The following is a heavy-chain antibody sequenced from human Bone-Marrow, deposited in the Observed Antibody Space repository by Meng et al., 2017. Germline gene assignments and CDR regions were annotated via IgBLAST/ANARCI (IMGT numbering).Heavy chain of an antibody. CDR1: GFTFSSYV. Sequence: GESLKISFAASGFTFSSYVMHWVRQAPGKGLGWVAVITYDGSNKYYADSVKGRFTISRDNYKNTLYLQMNSLRAEDTAVYYCVRSIVTTYYFDYWGQGTLVTVSS. J-gene: IGHJ4*02. V-gene: IGHV3-30*04. CDR2: ITYDGSNK. D-gene: IGHD5-12*01. CDR3: VRSIVTTYYFDY.